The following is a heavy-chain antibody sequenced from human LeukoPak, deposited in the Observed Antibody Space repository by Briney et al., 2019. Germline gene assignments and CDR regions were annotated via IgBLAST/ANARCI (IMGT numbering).Heavy chain of an antibody. CDR1: GYTFTGYY. D-gene: IGHD3-3*01. CDR3: ARDPITIFGVVILPNNWFDP. Sequence: ASVTVSCKASGYTFTGYYMHWVRQAPGQGLEWMGWINPNSSGTNYAQKFQGRVTMTRDTSISTAYMELSRLRSDDTAVYYCARDPITIFGVVILPNNWFDPWGQGTLVTVSS. J-gene: IGHJ5*02. CDR2: INPNSSGT. V-gene: IGHV1-2*02.